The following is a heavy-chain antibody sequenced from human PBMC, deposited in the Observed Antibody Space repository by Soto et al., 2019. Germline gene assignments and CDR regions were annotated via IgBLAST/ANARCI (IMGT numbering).Heavy chain of an antibody. V-gene: IGHV4-59*08. CDR1: GGSLSNYY. D-gene: IGHD3-22*01. CDR2: IYYTGST. J-gene: IGHJ4*02. Sequence: ASETLSLTCTVSGGSLSNYYWGWFRQPPGKGLEWVGYIYYTGSTTYSPSLKSRVTISLDTSKNQFSLKLNSVTAADTAVYYCARLGGYYQAFDQWGQGSLVTVSS. CDR3: ARLGGYYQAFDQ.